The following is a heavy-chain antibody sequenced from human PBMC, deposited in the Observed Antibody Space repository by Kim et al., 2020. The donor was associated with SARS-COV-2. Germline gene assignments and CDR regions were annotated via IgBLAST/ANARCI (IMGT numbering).Heavy chain of an antibody. CDR3: ARVDAALSGGHYFYYGMDV. V-gene: IGHV1-46*01. J-gene: IGHJ6*02. CDR2: INPSGGSA. D-gene: IGHD6-6*01. CDR1: GYTFTRYY. Sequence: ASVKVSCKASGYTFTRYYMHWVRQAPGQGLEWMGIINPSGGSARYAQKFQGRVTMTRDTSTSTVYMELSSLRSEDTAVYYCARVDAALSGGHYFYYGMDVWGQGTTVTVSS.